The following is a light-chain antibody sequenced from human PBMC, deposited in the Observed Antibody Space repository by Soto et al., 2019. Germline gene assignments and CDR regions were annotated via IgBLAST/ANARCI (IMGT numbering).Light chain of an antibody. J-gene: IGKJ5*01. CDR3: QQRSNWPPIT. Sequence: EIVMTQSPATLSVSPGERATLSCRASQSVSNKLVWYQQKPGQAPRLLIYDASNRATGIPARFSGSGSGTDFTLTISSLEPEDFAIYYCQQRSNWPPITFGQGTRLEIK. V-gene: IGKV3-11*01. CDR1: QSVSNK. CDR2: DAS.